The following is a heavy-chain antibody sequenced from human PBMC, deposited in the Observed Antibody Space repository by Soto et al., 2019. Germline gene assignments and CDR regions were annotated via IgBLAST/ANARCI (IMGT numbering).Heavy chain of an antibody. CDR3: ASNPPPAAGTVRDWFDP. CDR1: GGSISSGGYY. CDR2: IYYSGST. D-gene: IGHD6-13*01. Sequence: QVQLQESGPGLVKPSQTLSLTCTVSGGSISSGGYYWSWIRQHPGKGLEWIGYIYYSGSTYYNPSLNSRVTISVDTSKNQCSLKLSSVTAADTAVYYCASNPPPAAGTVRDWFDPWGQGTLVTVSS. V-gene: IGHV4-31*03. J-gene: IGHJ5*02.